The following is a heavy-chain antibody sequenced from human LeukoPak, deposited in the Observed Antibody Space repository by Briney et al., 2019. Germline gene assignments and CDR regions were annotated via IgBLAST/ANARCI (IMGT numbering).Heavy chain of an antibody. CDR2: IIPSGVST. J-gene: IGHJ3*02. D-gene: IGHD6-19*01. Sequence: PGGSLRLSCAASGFTFSTYSMSWVRQAPGKGLEWVSTIIPSGVSTWYADSVKGRFTISRDNSKNTLYLQMNSLRAEDTAVYYCARGRGWYSGRGNAFDIWGQGTMVTVSS. CDR3: ARGRGWYSGRGNAFDI. CDR1: GFTFSTYS. V-gene: IGHV3-23*01.